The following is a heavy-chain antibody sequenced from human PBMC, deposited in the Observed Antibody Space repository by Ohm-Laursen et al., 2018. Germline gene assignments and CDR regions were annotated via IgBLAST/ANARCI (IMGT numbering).Heavy chain of an antibody. D-gene: IGHD3-22*01. CDR2: IIPIFGTA. Sequence: SSVTVSCKASGGTFSSYAISWVRQAPGQGLEWLGGIIPIFGTANYAQKFQGRVTITADESTSTAYMELSSLRSEDTAVYYCARDTYDSSGYTYDYWGQGTLVTVSS. CDR1: GGTFSSYA. J-gene: IGHJ4*02. CDR3: ARDTYDSSGYTYDY. V-gene: IGHV1-69*01.